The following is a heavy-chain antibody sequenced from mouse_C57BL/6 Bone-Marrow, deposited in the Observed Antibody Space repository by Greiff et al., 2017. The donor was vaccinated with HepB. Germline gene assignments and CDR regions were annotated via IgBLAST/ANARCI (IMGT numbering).Heavy chain of an antibody. Sequence: EVQLQQSGPELVKPGASVKIPCKASGYTFTDYNMDWVKQSHGKSLEWIGDINPNNGGTIYNQKFKGKATLTVDKSSSTAYMELRSLTSEDTAVYYCARSGFTTVVDWYFDVWGTGTTVTVSS. CDR1: GYTFTDYN. CDR3: ARSGFTTVVDWYFDV. J-gene: IGHJ1*03. CDR2: INPNNGGT. V-gene: IGHV1-18*01. D-gene: IGHD1-1*01.